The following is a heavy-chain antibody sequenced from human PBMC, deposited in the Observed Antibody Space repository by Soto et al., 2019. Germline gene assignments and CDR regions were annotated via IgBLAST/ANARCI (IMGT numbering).Heavy chain of an antibody. CDR3: ARGITMILVVQGDAPDKYYFDS. V-gene: IGHV4-34*01. D-gene: IGHD3-22*01. Sequence: PSETLSLTCAVYGGSFSGHYWSWIRQSPGKGLEWIGEINHSGSTNQNPSLKSRVTISVDTSKNQFSLKLKSVTAADTAVYYCARGITMILVVQGDAPDKYYFDSWGQGTQVTV. CDR2: INHSGST. J-gene: IGHJ4*02. CDR1: GGSFSGHY.